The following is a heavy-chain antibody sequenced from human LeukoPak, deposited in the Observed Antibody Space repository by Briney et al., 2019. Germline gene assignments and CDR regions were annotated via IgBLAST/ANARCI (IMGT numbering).Heavy chain of an antibody. CDR3: AKVIRGGYGMDV. CDR2: ISSSSSYI. Sequence: GGSLRLSCAASGFTFSSYSMNWVRQAPGKGLEWVSSISSSSSYIYYADSVKGRFTISRDNAKNSLYLQMNSLRAEDTAVYFCAKVIRGGYGMDVWGQGTTVTVSS. D-gene: IGHD3-10*01. CDR1: GFTFSSYS. V-gene: IGHV3-21*01. J-gene: IGHJ6*02.